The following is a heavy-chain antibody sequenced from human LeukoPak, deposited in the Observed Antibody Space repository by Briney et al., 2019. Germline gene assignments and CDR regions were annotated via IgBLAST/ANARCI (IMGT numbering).Heavy chain of an antibody. D-gene: IGHD2-15*01. V-gene: IGHV5-51*01. CDR2: IYSGGSDT. J-gene: IGHJ3*02. CDR3: ARQTSYSLDI. Sequence: GESLKISCKGSGYSFTSYWIGWVRQLPGEGLEWMGIIYSGGSDTRYSPSFQGQVTISADKSISTAYLQWSSLKAADTAMYYCARQTSYSLDIWGQGTMVTVSS. CDR1: GYSFTSYW.